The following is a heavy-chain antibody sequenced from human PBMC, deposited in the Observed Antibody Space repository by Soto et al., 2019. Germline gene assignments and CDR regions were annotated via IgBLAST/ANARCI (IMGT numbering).Heavy chain of an antibody. CDR3: ARRRYRGWYFDL. CDR1: GFTVSSNY. J-gene: IGHJ2*01. CDR2: IYSGGST. Sequence: EVQLVESGGGLIQPGGSLRLSCAASGFTVSSNYMSWVRQAPGKGLEWVSVIYSGGSTYYADSVKGRITISRDNSQNTLYLQMTSLRAENTAVYYCARRRYRGWYFDLWGRGTLVTVSS. D-gene: IGHD1-1*01. V-gene: IGHV3-53*01.